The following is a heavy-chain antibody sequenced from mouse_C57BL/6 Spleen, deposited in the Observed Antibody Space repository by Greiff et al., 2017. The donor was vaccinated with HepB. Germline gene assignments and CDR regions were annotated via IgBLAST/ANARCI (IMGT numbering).Heavy chain of an antibody. D-gene: IGHD2-4*01. CDR1: GYTFTSYT. CDR3: ASYDYDGDWYFDV. Sequence: VRLQQSGAELARPGASVKMSCKASGYTFTSYTMHWVKQRPGQGLEWIGYINPSSGYTKYNQKFKDKATLTADKSSSTAYMQLSSLTSEDSAVYYCASYDYDGDWYFDVWGTGTTVTVSS. V-gene: IGHV1-4*01. CDR2: INPSSGYT. J-gene: IGHJ1*03.